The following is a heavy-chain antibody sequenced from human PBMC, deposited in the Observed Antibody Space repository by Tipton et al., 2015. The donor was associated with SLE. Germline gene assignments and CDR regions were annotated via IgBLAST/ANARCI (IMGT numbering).Heavy chain of an antibody. CDR3: ARHRGNSYYYGMDV. CDR1: GYSISSGYY. CDR2: IYHSGST. J-gene: IGHJ6*02. D-gene: IGHD4-23*01. V-gene: IGHV4-38-2*01. Sequence: TLSLTCAVSGYSISSGYYWGWIRQPPGKGLEWIGSIYHSGSTYYNPSLKSRVTISLDTSKNQFSLKLSSVTAADTAVYYCARHRGNSYYYGMDVWGQGTTVTVSS.